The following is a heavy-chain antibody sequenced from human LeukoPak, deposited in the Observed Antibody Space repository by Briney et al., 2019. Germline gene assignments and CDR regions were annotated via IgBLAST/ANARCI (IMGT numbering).Heavy chain of an antibody. Sequence: SETLSLTCTVSGDSISSADYYWTWIRQPPGKGLELVGFIYSSGSTNYNPSLKSRVTMSVDTSKNQFSLKLSSVTAADTAVYYCARGSKVARWDYNWFDPWGQGTLVTVSS. D-gene: IGHD1-26*01. J-gene: IGHJ5*02. CDR3: ARGSKVARWDYNWFDP. CDR1: GDSISSADYY. CDR2: IYSSGST. V-gene: IGHV4-61*08.